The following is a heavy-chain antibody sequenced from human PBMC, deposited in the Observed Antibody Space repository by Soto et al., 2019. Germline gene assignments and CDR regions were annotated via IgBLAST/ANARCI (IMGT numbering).Heavy chain of an antibody. CDR2: ISSSSSTI. J-gene: IGHJ3*02. CDR1: GFTFSSYS. D-gene: IGHD2-15*01. CDR3: ARIGQLLLDDAFDI. V-gene: IGHV3-48*01. Sequence: GGSLRLSCAASGFTFSSYSMNWVRQAPGKGLEWVSYISSSSSTIYYADSVKGRFTISRDNAKNSLYLQMNSLRAEDTAVYYCARIGQLLLDDAFDIWGQGTMVTVSS.